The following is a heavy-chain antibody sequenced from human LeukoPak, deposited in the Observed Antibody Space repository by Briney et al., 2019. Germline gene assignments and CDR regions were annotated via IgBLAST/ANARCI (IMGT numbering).Heavy chain of an antibody. CDR1: GYSISSGYY. J-gene: IGHJ4*02. CDR2: IYYSGST. Sequence: SETLSLTCTVSGYSISSGYYWGWTRQPPGKGLEWIGYIYYSGSTNYNPSLKSRVTISVDTSKNQFSLKLSSVTAADTAVYYCARTHYDFWSGYNFDYWGQGTLVTVSS. CDR3: ARTHYDFWSGYNFDY. V-gene: IGHV4-61*01. D-gene: IGHD3-3*01.